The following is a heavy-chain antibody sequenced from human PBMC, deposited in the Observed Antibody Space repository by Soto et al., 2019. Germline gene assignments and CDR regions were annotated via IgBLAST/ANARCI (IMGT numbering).Heavy chain of an antibody. CDR3: VRRVSGNYDY. V-gene: IGHV3-64*01. CDR1: GFTFSSYD. Sequence: EVQLAESGGGMVQPGGSLRLSCVASGFTFSSYDMHWVRQAPGKGLEYVSSSSSNGGTTYYGNSVKGRFTISRDNSKNTLYLQMGCLGAEDMAVYYCVRRVSGNYDYWGQGTLVTVSS. D-gene: IGHD1-7*01. J-gene: IGHJ4*02. CDR2: SSSNGGTT.